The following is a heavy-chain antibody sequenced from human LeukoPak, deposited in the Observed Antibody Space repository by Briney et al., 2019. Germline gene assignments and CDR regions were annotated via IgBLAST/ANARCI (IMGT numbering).Heavy chain of an antibody. Sequence: PSETLSLTCAVSGGSISSGGYSWSWIRQPPGKGLEWIGYIYHSGSTYYNPSLKSRVTISVDRSKNQFSLKLSPVTAADTAVYYCARSYGGNSDAFDIWGQGTMVTVSS. V-gene: IGHV4-30-2*01. CDR1: GGSISSGGYS. J-gene: IGHJ3*02. CDR3: ARSYGGNSDAFDI. D-gene: IGHD4-23*01. CDR2: IYHSGST.